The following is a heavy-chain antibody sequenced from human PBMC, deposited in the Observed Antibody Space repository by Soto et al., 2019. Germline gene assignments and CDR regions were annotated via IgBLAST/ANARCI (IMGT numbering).Heavy chain of an antibody. D-gene: IGHD6-13*01. Sequence: QVQLQESGPGLVKPSETLSLTCTVSGGSISSYYWSWIRQPPGKGLEWIGYIYYSGSTNYNPSLKSRVTISVDTSKNQFSLKLSSVTAADTAVYYCARHCWDVGFAGRIAAAGTGGYYYYYGMDVWGQGTTVTVSS. J-gene: IGHJ6*02. V-gene: IGHV4-59*08. CDR2: IYYSGST. CDR3: ARHCWDVGFAGRIAAAGTGGYYYYYGMDV. CDR1: GGSISSYY.